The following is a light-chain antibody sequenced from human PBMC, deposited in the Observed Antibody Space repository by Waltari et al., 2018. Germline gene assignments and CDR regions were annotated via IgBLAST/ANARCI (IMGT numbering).Light chain of an antibody. V-gene: IGLV3-21*04. CDR3: QVWHTGTNHVV. Sequence: SYVLTQPPSVSVAPGMTARITCEGTDVARTRFPWYQQRPGQAPVLVMYYNSDRPSGIPERFSGSNSGNTATLTITRVEAGDEADYYCQVWHTGTNHVVFGGGTKLTVL. J-gene: IGLJ2*01. CDR1: DVARTR. CDR2: YNS.